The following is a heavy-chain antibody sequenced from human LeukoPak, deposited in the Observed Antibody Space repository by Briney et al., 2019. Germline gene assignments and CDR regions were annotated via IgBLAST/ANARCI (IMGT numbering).Heavy chain of an antibody. J-gene: IGHJ5*02. D-gene: IGHD6-6*01. V-gene: IGHV5-51*01. CDR2: IYPGDSDT. CDR3: ARTRYSSSSGPYNWFDP. CDR1: GYSFTSYW. Sequence: GESLKISCKGSGYSFTSYWIGLVRQMPGKGPEWMGIIYPGDSDTRYSPSFQGQVTISADKSISTAYLQWSSLKASDTAMYYCARTRYSSSSGPYNWFDPWGQGTLVTVSS.